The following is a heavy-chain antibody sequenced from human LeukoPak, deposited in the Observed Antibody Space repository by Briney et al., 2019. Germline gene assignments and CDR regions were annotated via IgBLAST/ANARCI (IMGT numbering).Heavy chain of an antibody. J-gene: IGHJ4*02. D-gene: IGHD1-26*01. CDR1: GFTFNTYD. CDR2: IWYDGSNQ. Sequence: PGRSLRLSCAASGFTFNTYDIHWVRQAPGKGLEWVAVIWYDGSNQYYVDSVKGRFTVSRDNAKNTLYLQMNSLRAEDTAVYYCATDRNSGKYYDYWGQGTLVTVSS. V-gene: IGHV3-33*08. CDR3: ATDRNSGKYYDY.